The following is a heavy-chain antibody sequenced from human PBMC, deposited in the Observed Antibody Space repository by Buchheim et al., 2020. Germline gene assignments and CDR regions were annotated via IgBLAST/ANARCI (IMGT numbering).Heavy chain of an antibody. V-gene: IGHV4-34*01. J-gene: IGHJ6*02. D-gene: IGHD2-2*01. CDR1: GGSFSGYY. CDR2: INHSGST. Sequence: QVQLQQWGAGLLKPSETLSLTCAVYGGSFSGYYWSWIRQPPGKGLEWIGEINHSGSTNYNPSLKSRVTISVDTSKNQVSLTLSSVTAADTAVYYCARYCSSTSCPFYYGMDVWGQGTT. CDR3: ARYCSSTSCPFYYGMDV.